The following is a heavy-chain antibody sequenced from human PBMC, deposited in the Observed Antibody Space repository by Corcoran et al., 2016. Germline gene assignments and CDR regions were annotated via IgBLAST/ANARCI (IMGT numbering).Heavy chain of an antibody. V-gene: IGHV3-13*01. D-gene: IGHD3-10*01. Sequence: EVQLVESGGGLVQPGGSLRLSCAASGFTFSSYDMHWVRQATGTGLEWVSAIGTAGDTYYPGSVKGRFTISRENAKNALYLQMNSLRAEDTAVYYCARGVDYCGSGSYYADYFDYWGQGILVTVSA. CDR3: ARGVDYCGSGSYYADYFDY. J-gene: IGHJ4*02. CDR2: IGTAGDT. CDR1: GFTFSSYD.